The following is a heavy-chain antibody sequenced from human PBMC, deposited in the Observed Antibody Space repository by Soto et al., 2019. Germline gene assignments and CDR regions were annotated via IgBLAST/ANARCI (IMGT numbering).Heavy chain of an antibody. CDR2: ISDTGRTI. Sequence: EVRLVESGGGLVQPGGSLRLSCAASGFAFSRFSMNWVRQAPGRGLEWLSYISDTGRTIYYADSVKGQFTISRDNARNSLYLQMNSLRDEDTAVYYCARDPDTPLERVFDYWGQGALVTVSS. J-gene: IGHJ4*02. CDR1: GFAFSRFS. CDR3: ARDPDTPLERVFDY. V-gene: IGHV3-48*02. D-gene: IGHD1-1*01.